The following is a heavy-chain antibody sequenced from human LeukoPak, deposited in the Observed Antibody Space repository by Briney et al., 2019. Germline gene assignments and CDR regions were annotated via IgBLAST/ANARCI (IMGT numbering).Heavy chain of an antibody. CDR1: GFTFSSFG. Sequence: GGSLRLSCAASGFTFSSFGMNWVRQAPGKGLEWVSCISSSSNYIYYADSVKGRFTISRENAKNSLYLQMNSLRAEDTAVYYCARELLTYSNHKLGHYMDVWGKGTTVTVS. D-gene: IGHD4-11*01. V-gene: IGHV3-21*01. CDR2: ISSSSNYI. CDR3: ARELLTYSNHKLGHYMDV. J-gene: IGHJ6*03.